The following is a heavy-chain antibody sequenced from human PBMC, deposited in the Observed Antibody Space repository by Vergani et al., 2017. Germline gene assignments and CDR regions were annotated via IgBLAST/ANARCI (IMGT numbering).Heavy chain of an antibody. CDR3: ARGASGDFVSSFDY. J-gene: IGHJ4*02. CDR2: ISYDGSNK. Sequence: QVQLVESGGGVVKPGRSLRLSCAASGFTLSSYAMPWVRQAPGKGLEWVAVISYDGSNKYYADSVKGRVTISRDNSTNTLYLQMNSLRAEDTAVYYCARGASGDFVSSFDYWGQGTLVTVSS. D-gene: IGHD3-16*02. CDR1: GFTLSSYA. V-gene: IGHV3-30-3*01.